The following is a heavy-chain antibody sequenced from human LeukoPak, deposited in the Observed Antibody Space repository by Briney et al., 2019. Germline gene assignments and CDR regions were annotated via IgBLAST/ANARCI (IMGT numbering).Heavy chain of an antibody. CDR3: AKDRYDSGWRLNDY. V-gene: IGHV3-23*01. CDR1: GFTFSSYA. CDR2: ISDSGVST. Sequence: GGSLRLSCAASGFTFSSYAMSWVRQAPGKGLEWVSGISDSGVSTYYADSVKGRFIISRDNSKNTLYLQMNSLTAEDTAVYYCAKDRYDSGWRLNDYWGQGTLVAVSS. D-gene: IGHD6-19*01. J-gene: IGHJ4*02.